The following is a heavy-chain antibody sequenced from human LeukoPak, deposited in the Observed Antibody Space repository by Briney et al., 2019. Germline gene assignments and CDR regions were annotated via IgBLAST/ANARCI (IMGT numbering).Heavy chain of an antibody. CDR2: IYYSGST. CDR1: GGSISSYY. D-gene: IGHD1-26*01. Sequence: PSETLSLTCTVSGGSISSYYWSWIRQPPGKGLEWIGYIYYSGSTNYNPSLKSRVTISVDTSKNQFSLKLSSVTAADAAVYYCAGQGGAAIYWGQGTLVTVSS. CDR3: AGQGGAAIY. V-gene: IGHV4-59*08. J-gene: IGHJ4*02.